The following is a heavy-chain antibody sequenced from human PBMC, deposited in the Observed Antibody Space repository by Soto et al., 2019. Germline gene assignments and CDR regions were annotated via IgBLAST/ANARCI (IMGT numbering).Heavy chain of an antibody. V-gene: IGHV3-73*01. CDR2: IRSKANSYAT. CDR1: GFTFSGSA. J-gene: IGHJ4*02. Sequence: PGGSLRLSCAASGFTFSGSAMHWVRRASGKGLEWVGRIRSKANSYATAYAASVKGRFTISRDDSKNTAYLQMNSLKTEDTAVYYCVYNYYDSSGQSPRWGQGTLVTVSS. D-gene: IGHD3-22*01. CDR3: VYNYYDSSGQSPR.